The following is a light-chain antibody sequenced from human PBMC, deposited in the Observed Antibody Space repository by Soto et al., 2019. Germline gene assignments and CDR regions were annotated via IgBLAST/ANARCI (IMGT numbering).Light chain of an antibody. V-gene: IGLV2-14*02. CDR1: SSDVGSYKF. Sequence: QSVLTQPASVSGSPGQSITISCTGTSSDVGSYKFVSWYQQYPGKVPKLMIYEGTKRPSGLSNRFSGSKSDNTASLTISGLQAEDEADYYCVSHISVAYRSIYVFGTGTKVTVL. CDR2: EGT. J-gene: IGLJ1*01. CDR3: VSHISVAYRSIYV.